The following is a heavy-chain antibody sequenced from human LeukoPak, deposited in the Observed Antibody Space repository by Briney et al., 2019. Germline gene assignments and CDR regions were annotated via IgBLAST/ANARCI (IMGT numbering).Heavy chain of an antibody. Sequence: GGSLRLSCAASGFTFSSYAMSWVRQAPGKGLEWVAVISYDGSNKYYADSVKGRFTISRDNSKNTLYLQMNSLRAEDTAVYYCATPLTGAFDIWGQGTMVTVSS. CDR3: ATPLTGAFDI. V-gene: IGHV3-30-3*01. CDR2: ISYDGSNK. J-gene: IGHJ3*02. CDR1: GFTFSSYA. D-gene: IGHD7-27*01.